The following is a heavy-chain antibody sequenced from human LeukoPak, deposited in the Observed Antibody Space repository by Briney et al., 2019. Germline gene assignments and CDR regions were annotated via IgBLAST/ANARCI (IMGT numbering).Heavy chain of an antibody. D-gene: IGHD1-26*01. CDR2: INPNSGGT. Sequence: ASVKVSCKASGYTFTSYGISWVRQAPGQGLEWMGWINPNSGGTNYAQKFQGRVTMTRDTSISTAYMELSRLRSDDTAVFYCARRVGATIHYFDYWGQGTLVTVSS. CDR1: GYTFTSYG. J-gene: IGHJ4*02. CDR3: ARRVGATIHYFDY. V-gene: IGHV1-2*02.